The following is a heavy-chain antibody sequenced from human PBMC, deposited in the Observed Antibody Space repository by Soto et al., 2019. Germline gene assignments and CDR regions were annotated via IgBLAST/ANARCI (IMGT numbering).Heavy chain of an antibody. V-gene: IGHV4-31*03. CDR3: ARSSSTTRPANWFDP. CDR2: IYYSGST. CDR1: GGSISSGGYY. J-gene: IGHJ5*02. D-gene: IGHD1-1*01. Sequence: QVQLQESGPGLVKPSQTLSLTCTVSGGSISSGGYYWSWIRQHPGKGLEWIGYIYYSGSTYYNPSLKSRVTISVDTSKNQFSLKLSSVTAADTAVYYCARSSSTTRPANWFDPWGQGTLVTVSS.